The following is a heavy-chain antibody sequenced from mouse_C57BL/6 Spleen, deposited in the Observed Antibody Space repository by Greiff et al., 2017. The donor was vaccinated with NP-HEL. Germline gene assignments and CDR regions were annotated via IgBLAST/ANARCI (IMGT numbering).Heavy chain of an antibody. Sequence: VQLQQSGAELVKPGASVKISCKASGYAFSSYWMNWVKQRPGKGLEWIGQIYPGDGDTNYNGKFKGKATLTADKSSSTAYMQLSSLTSEDSAVYFCARFNSSGVPWFAYWGQGTLVTVSA. CDR1: GYAFSSYW. CDR2: IYPGDGDT. J-gene: IGHJ3*01. V-gene: IGHV1-80*01. CDR3: ARFNSSGVPWFAY. D-gene: IGHD3-2*02.